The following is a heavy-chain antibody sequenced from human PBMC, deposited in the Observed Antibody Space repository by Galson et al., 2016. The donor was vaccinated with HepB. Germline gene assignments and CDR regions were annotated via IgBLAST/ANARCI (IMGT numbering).Heavy chain of an antibody. J-gene: IGHJ4*02. CDR2: INSNGGDI. CDR3: VKGVASRPGYYFDL. CDR1: GFTFSTYA. Sequence: SLRLSCAASGFTFSTYAMHWVRQAPGKGLEYVSGINSNGGDINYADSVKGRFTISRDTSKNTLYFQMSGLRPEDTAVYYCVKGVASRPGYYFDLWGQGTLVTVSP. D-gene: IGHD6-13*01. V-gene: IGHV3-64D*06.